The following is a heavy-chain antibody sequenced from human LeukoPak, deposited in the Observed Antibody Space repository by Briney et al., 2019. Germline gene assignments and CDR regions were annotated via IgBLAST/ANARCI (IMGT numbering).Heavy chain of an antibody. CDR1: GYTFTSYG. CDR3: ARVGFEMENRFSYFDY. J-gene: IGHJ4*02. Sequence: ASVKVSCKASGYTFTSYGISWVRHAPGQGLEWMGWISAYNGNTNYAQKLQGRVTMTTDTSTSTAYMELRSLRSDDTAVYYCARVGFEMENRFSYFDYRGQGTLVTVSS. V-gene: IGHV1-18*01. CDR2: ISAYNGNT. D-gene: IGHD5-24*01.